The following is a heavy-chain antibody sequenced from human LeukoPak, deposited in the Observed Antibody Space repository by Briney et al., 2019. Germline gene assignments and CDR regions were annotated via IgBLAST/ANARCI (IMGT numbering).Heavy chain of an antibody. D-gene: IGHD2-2*01. CDR2: INHSGST. J-gene: IGHJ4*02. CDR3: ARGEMYCSSTSCQTVFDY. CDR1: GGSISSGGYS. V-gene: IGHV4-34*01. Sequence: PSETLSLTCAVSGGSISSGGYSWSWIRQPPGKGLEWIGEINHSGSTNYNPSLKSRVTISVDTSKNQFSLKLSSVTAADTAVYYCARGEMYCSSTSCQTVFDYWGQGTLVTVSS.